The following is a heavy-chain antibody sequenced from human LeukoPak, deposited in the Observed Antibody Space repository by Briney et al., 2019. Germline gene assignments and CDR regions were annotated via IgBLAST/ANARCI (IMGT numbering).Heavy chain of an antibody. V-gene: IGHV3-23*01. Sequence: PGGSLRLSCAVSGFTFSNYAMSWVRQAPGKGLEWVSAISGGDGNTYYADSVKGRFTISRDNSKNTLYMQMNSLRAEDTAVYYCAKDRETYYDILTGYYPSSYFDYWGQGTLVTVSS. CDR1: GFTFSNYA. CDR3: AKDRETYYDILTGYYPSSYFDY. CDR2: ISGGDGNT. D-gene: IGHD3-9*01. J-gene: IGHJ4*02.